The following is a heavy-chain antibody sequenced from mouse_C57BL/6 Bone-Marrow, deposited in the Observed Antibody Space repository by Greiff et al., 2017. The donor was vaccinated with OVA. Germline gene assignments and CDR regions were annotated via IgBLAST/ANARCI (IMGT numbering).Heavy chain of an antibody. Sequence: EVQVVESGGGLVQPGGSLKLSCAASGFTFSDYYMYWVRQTPEKRLEWVAYISNGGGSTYYPDTVKGRFTISRDNAKNTLYLQMSRLKSEDTAMYYCARGGYDPYYAMDYWGQGTSVTVSS. J-gene: IGHJ4*01. CDR1: GFTFSDYY. CDR2: ISNGGGST. CDR3: ARGGYDPYYAMDY. V-gene: IGHV5-12*01. D-gene: IGHD2-2*01.